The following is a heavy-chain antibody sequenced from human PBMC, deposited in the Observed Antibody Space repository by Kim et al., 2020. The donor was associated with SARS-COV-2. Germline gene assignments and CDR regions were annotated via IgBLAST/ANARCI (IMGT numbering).Heavy chain of an antibody. Sequence: GGSLRLSCAASGFTFRTYWMHWVRQAPGKGLVWVSRTNGDGSTTNYADSVKGRFIISRDNAKNTLYLQLNSLRAEDTAIYYCARRYYDSRGYYYFDSGGQGTLVTVSS. D-gene: IGHD3-22*01. CDR2: TNGDGSTT. CDR3: ARRYYDSRGYYYFDS. CDR1: GFTFRTYW. V-gene: IGHV3-74*01. J-gene: IGHJ4*02.